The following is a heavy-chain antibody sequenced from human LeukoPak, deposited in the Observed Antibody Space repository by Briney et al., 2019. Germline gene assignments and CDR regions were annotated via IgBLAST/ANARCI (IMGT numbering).Heavy chain of an antibody. CDR3: ASSSGWYINWFDP. J-gene: IGHJ5*02. CDR1: GFTFSSYA. D-gene: IGHD6-19*01. CDR2: ISGSGGST. Sequence: GGSLRLSCAASGFTFSSYAMSWVRQAPGKGLEWVSAISGSGGSTYYADSVKGRFTISRDNSKNTLYLQMNSLRAEDTAIYYCASSSGWYINWFDPWGQGTLVTVSS. V-gene: IGHV3-23*01.